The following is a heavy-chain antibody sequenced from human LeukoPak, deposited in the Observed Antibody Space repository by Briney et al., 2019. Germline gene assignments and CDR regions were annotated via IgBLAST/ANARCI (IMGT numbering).Heavy chain of an antibody. D-gene: IGHD6-13*01. V-gene: IGHV1-8*01. J-gene: IGHJ5*02. Sequence: ASVKVSCKASGYTFTSYDINWVQQATGQGLEWMGWMNPNSGNTGYAQKFQGRVTMTWNTSISTAYMELSSLRSEDTAVYYCARAPRTYIAAEGFDPWGQGTLVTVSS. CDR3: ARAPRTYIAAEGFDP. CDR1: GYTFTSYD. CDR2: MNPNSGNT.